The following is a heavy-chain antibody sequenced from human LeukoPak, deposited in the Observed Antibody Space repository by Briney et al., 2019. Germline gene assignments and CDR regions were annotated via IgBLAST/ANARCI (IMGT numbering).Heavy chain of an antibody. CDR3: ARDLRYSSSWYRVFDY. V-gene: IGHV1-18*01. CDR1: GYTFTSYG. J-gene: IGHJ4*02. D-gene: IGHD6-13*01. Sequence: ASVKVSCKASGYTFTSYGISWVRQAPGQGLEWMGWISAYNGNTNYAQKLQGRVTMTTDTSTSTAYMELRNLRSDDTAVYYCARDLRYSSSWYRVFDYWGQGTLVTVSS. CDR2: ISAYNGNT.